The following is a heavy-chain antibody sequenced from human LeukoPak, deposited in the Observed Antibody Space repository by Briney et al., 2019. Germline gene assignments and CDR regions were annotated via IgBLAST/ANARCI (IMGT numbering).Heavy chain of an antibody. V-gene: IGHV4-38-2*02. D-gene: IGHD3-10*01. J-gene: IGHJ6*03. CDR3: ARSFGVYYMDV. CDR2: MYHTGST. CDR1: GYSMSSGYY. Sequence: PSETLSLTCTVSGYSMSSGYYWGWIRQPPERGLEWIGSMYHTGSTYYNPSLKSRVTISVDTSKNQFSLKLSSVTAADTAVYYCARSFGVYYMDVWGKGTTVTISS.